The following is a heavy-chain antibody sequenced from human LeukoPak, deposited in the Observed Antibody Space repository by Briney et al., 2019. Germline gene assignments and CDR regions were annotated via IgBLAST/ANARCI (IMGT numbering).Heavy chain of an antibody. CDR3: AGISYSGTWPVGY. D-gene: IGHD6-6*01. V-gene: IGHV3-21*04. CDR1: GFTFSSYF. Sequence: GGSLTLSCAASGFTFSSYFMNWVRQAPGKGLEWVSAISSTSSYIYYADSVKGRFTISRDNSKNTIYLQMNTLITEDTALYYCAGISYSGTWPVGYWGQGTLVTVTA. J-gene: IGHJ4*02. CDR2: ISSTSSYI.